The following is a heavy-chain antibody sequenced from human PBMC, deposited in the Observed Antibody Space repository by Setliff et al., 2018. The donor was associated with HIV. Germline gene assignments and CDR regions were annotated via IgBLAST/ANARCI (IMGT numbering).Heavy chain of an antibody. V-gene: IGHV1-2*02. CDR1: GYTFTNYG. CDR3: ARERDSNGYQFDY. D-gene: IGHD3-22*01. CDR2: INPKSGGT. J-gene: IGHJ4*02. Sequence: ASVKVSCKASGYTFTNYGVSWVRQAPGQGLEWMGWINPKSGGTNSALKFQVRVTMTRDTSISTAYMEVSNLRSEDMAVYYCARERDSNGYQFDYWGQGTLVTVSS.